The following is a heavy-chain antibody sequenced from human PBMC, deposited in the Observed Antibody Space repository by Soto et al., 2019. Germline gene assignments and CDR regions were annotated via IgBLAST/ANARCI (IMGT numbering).Heavy chain of an antibody. Sequence: GGSLRLSCAASGFTFDDYAMHWVRQAPGKGLEWVSGISWNSGSIGYADSVKGRFTISRDNAKNSLYLQMNSLRAEDTALYYCAKDSVRGVLRAHYGMDGWGQGNTVTVSS. V-gene: IGHV3-9*01. CDR1: GFTFDDYA. CDR2: ISWNSGSI. J-gene: IGHJ6*02. CDR3: AKDSVRGVLRAHYGMDG. D-gene: IGHD3-10*01.